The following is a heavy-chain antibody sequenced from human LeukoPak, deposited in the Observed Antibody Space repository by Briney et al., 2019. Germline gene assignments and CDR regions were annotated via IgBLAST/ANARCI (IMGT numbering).Heavy chain of an antibody. J-gene: IGHJ4*02. CDR3: ARHHKDYRGPSFDY. D-gene: IGHD4-11*01. CDR1: GGSISSSSYY. Sequence: SETLSLTCTVSGGSISSSSYYWGWIRRPPGKGLEWIGSIYYSGSTYYNPSLKSRATISVDTSKNQFSLKLSSVTAADTAVYYCARHHKDYRGPSFDYWGQGTLVTVSS. V-gene: IGHV4-39*01. CDR2: IYYSGST.